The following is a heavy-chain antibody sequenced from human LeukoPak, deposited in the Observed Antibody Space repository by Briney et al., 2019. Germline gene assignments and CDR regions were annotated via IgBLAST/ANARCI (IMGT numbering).Heavy chain of an antibody. CDR3: ARALYDSSGDYYFDY. J-gene: IGHJ4*02. CDR1: RGSISSGGYY. D-gene: IGHD3-22*01. V-gene: IGHV4-31*03. Sequence: PSQTLSLTCSVSRGSISSGGYYWSWIRQHPGKGLEWIGYIYYSGSTYYNPSLKSRVTISVDTSKNQFSLKLSSVTAGDTAVYYCARALYDSSGDYYFDYWGQGTLVTVSS. CDR2: IYYSGST.